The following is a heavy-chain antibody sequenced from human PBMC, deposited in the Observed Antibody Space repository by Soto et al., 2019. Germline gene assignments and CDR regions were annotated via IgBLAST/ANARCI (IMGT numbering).Heavy chain of an antibody. D-gene: IGHD3-16*01. J-gene: IGHJ4*02. V-gene: IGHV3-74*01. CDR1: GFPFSSDW. Sequence: EVQLVESGGALVQPGESLRVSCAASGFPFSSDWVHWVRQAPGKGLVWVSSINSDSSTTNYAGSVKGRFTISRDNAKNMLYLQMNSLGAEDTAVYYCASGGEIEYWGQGTLVIVSS. CDR2: INSDSSTT. CDR3: ASGGEIEY.